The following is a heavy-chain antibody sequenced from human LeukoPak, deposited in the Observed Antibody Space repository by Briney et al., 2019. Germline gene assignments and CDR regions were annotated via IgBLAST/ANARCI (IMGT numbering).Heavy chain of an antibody. V-gene: IGHV3-23*01. D-gene: IGHD2-2*01. CDR2: ISGSGGST. Sequence: GGSLRLSCAASGFTFSSYAMSWVRQAPGKGLEWVSAISGSGGSTYYADSVKGRFTIPRDNSKNTLYLQMNSLRAEDTAVYYCAKDPPKFYCSSTSCYDYWGQGTLVTVSS. CDR1: GFTFSSYA. CDR3: AKDPPKFYCSSTSCYDY. J-gene: IGHJ4*02.